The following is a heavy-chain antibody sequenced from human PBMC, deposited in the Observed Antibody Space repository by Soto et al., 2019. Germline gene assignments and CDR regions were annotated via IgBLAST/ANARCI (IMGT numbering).Heavy chain of an antibody. D-gene: IGHD3-10*01. CDR1: GFSLSNARMG. V-gene: IGHV2-26*01. J-gene: IGHJ5*02. Sequence: QVTLKESGPVLVKPTETLTLTCTVSGFSLSNARMGVSWIRQPPGKALEWLAHIFSNDEKSYSTSLKSRLTISKDTSKSQVVLTMTNMDPVDTATYYCARIVPSVTMVRGVMRQGRWFDPWGQGTLVTVSS. CDR2: IFSNDEK. CDR3: ARIVPSVTMVRGVMRQGRWFDP.